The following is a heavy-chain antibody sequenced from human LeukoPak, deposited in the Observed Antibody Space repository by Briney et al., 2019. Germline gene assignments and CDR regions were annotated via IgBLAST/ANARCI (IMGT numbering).Heavy chain of an antibody. J-gene: IGHJ4*02. D-gene: IGHD3-22*01. Sequence: SETLSLTCTVSGGSISSGDYYWSWIRQPPGKGLEGIGYIYYSGSTYYNPSLKSRVTISVDTSKNQFSLKLSSVTAADMAVYYCARGSNYYDSSGYYIPDFDYWGQGALVTVSS. CDR2: IYYSGST. CDR3: ARGSNYYDSSGYYIPDFDY. V-gene: IGHV4-30-4*08. CDR1: GGSISSGDYY.